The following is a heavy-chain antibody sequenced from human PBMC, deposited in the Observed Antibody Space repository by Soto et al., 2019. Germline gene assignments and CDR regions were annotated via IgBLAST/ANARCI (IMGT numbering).Heavy chain of an antibody. CDR3: ARDRVGVGFGDY. Sequence: QVQLVQSGAEVKKPGSSVKVSCKASGGTFSSYTISWVRQAPGQGLEWMGRIIPILGIANYAQKFQGRVTITADKSTSTAYMELRSLRSEDTAVYYCARDRVGVGFGDYWGQGTLVTVSS. D-gene: IGHD3-10*01. CDR2: IIPILGIA. V-gene: IGHV1-69*08. CDR1: GGTFSSYT. J-gene: IGHJ4*02.